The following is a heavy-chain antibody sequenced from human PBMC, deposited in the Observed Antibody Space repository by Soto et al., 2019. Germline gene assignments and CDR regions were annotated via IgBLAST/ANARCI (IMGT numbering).Heavy chain of an antibody. J-gene: IGHJ4*02. CDR2: IKQDGSEK. Sequence: GGSLRLSCAASGFTFSSYWMSWVRQAPGKGLEWVANIKQDGSEKYYVDSVKGRFTISRDNAKNSLYLQMNSLRAEDTAVHYCASNTNAGTTGYFDYWGQGTLVTVSS. CDR3: ASNTNAGTTGYFDY. D-gene: IGHD1-1*01. V-gene: IGHV3-7*05. CDR1: GFTFSSYW.